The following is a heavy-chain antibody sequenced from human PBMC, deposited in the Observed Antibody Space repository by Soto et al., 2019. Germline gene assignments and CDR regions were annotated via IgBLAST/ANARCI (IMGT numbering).Heavy chain of an antibody. D-gene: IGHD2-15*01. CDR3: ARDQLDVVVVAATPGDYYYYGMDF. J-gene: IGHJ6*02. Sequence: QVQLVQSGAEVKKPGSSVKVSCKASGGTFSSYTISWVRQAPGQGLECMGRIIPILGIANYAQKFQGRVTVTAAKSTISDYMELSSLRSEDTAVYYCARDQLDVVVVAATPGDYYYYGMDFWGQGTTVTVSS. CDR2: IIPILGIA. V-gene: IGHV1-69*08. CDR1: GGTFSSYT.